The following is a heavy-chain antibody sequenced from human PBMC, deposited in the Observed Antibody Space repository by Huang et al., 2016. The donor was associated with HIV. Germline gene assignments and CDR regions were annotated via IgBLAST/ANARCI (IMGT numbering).Heavy chain of an antibody. CDR1: GGSFSGYY. Sequence: QVQLEQWGAGLLKASETLSLTCAVYGGSFSGYYGDWLRQAPGKGLEWVGEINHRGNTNYNPSLNSRVNMSVDTSKSQFSLYLTSLSAADTGTYFCARRYNSRRDYWGRGTLVTVHS. J-gene: IGHJ4*02. CDR2: INHRGNT. D-gene: IGHD3-22*01. CDR3: ARRYNSRRDY. V-gene: IGHV4-34*02.